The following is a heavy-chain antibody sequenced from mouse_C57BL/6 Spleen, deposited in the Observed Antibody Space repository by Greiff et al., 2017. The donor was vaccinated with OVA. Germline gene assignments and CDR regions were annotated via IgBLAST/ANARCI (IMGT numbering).Heavy chain of an antibody. CDR2: INPGSGGT. CDR1: GYAFTNYL. CDR3: AILGLFAY. V-gene: IGHV1-54*01. D-gene: IGHD4-1*01. J-gene: IGHJ3*01. Sequence: QVQLKESGAELVRPGTSVKVSCKASGYAFTNYLIEWVKQRPGQGLEWIGVINPGSGGTNYNEKFKGKAKLTADKSSSTAYMQLSSLTSEDSAVYFCAILGLFAYWGQGTLVTVSA.